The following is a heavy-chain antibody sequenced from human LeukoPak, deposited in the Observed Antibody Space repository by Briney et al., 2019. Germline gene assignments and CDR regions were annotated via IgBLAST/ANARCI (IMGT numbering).Heavy chain of an antibody. Sequence: SETLSLTCTVSGGSISSYFWSWLRQPPGKGLEWIGYIYYSGSTNYNPSLKSRVTMSVDTSKNQFSLKLTSVTAADTAVYYCAKSYGGNSIRFDSWGQGTLVTVSS. CDR1: GGSISSYF. V-gene: IGHV4-59*08. CDR3: AKSYGGNSIRFDS. CDR2: IYYSGST. J-gene: IGHJ4*02. D-gene: IGHD4-23*01.